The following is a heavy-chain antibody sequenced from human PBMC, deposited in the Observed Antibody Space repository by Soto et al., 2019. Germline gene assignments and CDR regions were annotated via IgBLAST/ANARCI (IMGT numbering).Heavy chain of an antibody. D-gene: IGHD3-16*02. CDR2: ISWNSGSI. CDR1: GFAFEDYA. Sequence: PGGSLRIYGAAGGFAFEDYAMRCGRQAPGKGLERVSGISWNSGSIGYADSVKGRFTISRDNAKNSLYLQMNSLRAEDTALYYCAKGHFGLRLAPLSSDQPFASCGQGTLVTVSS. V-gene: IGHV3-9*01. CDR3: AKGHFGLRLAPLSSDQPFAS. J-gene: IGHJ4*02.